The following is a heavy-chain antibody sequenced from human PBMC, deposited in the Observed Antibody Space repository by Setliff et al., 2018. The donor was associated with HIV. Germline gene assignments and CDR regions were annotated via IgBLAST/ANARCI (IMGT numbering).Heavy chain of an antibody. V-gene: IGHV1-8*02. CDR3: ARGSNNYGAYILYGMDI. Sequence: ASVKVSCKASGYTFINYDINWVRQAPGQGLQWMGWVNPHSGNTGYAPMFQGRLSMTRDTSTNTAYMELYTLETHDTAVYYCARGSNNYGAYILYGMDIWGQGTSVTVS. CDR2: VNPHSGNT. J-gene: IGHJ6*02. CDR1: GYTFINYD. D-gene: IGHD4-17*01.